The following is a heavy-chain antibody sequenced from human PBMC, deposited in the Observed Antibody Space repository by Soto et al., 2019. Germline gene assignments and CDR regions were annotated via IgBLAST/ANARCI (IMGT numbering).Heavy chain of an antibody. Sequence: GGSLRLSCAASGFPFGGHWMYWVRQAPGKGLVWVSRMNPDGTFASYADSVKGRFFTSRDNAKNTPYLQMNSLRDEDTAVYYCAKDYSSVPDYWGQGTLVTVSS. CDR1: GFPFGGHW. J-gene: IGHJ4*02. D-gene: IGHD3-10*01. CDR2: MNPDGTFA. CDR3: AKDYSSVPDY. V-gene: IGHV3-74*01.